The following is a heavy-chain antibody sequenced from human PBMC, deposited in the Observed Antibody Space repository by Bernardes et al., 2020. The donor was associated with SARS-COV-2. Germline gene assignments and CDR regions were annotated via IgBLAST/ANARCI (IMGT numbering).Heavy chain of an antibody. CDR1: GFSFNTYG. J-gene: IGHJ5*02. CDR3: TRDPSGTSPA. V-gene: IGHV3-74*01. Sequence: GGSLRLSCAASGFSFNTYGLNWVRQAPGKGLEWVSHIDSDGSRTNYADSVKGRFTIFRDNAKNTLYLQMNSLRVEDTAVYYCTRDPSGTSPAWGQGPLVTVPS. CDR2: IDSDGSRT. D-gene: IGHD1-1*01.